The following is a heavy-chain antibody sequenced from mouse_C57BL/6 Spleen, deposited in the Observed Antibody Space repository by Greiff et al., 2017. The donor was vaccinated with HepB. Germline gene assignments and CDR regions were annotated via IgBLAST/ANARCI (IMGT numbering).Heavy chain of an antibody. J-gene: IGHJ3*01. Sequence: QVQLQQSGAELVRPGTSVKVSCKASGYAFNNYLIEWVKQRPGQGLEWIGVINPGNGGTKYHEKFKGKATLTADKSSSTAYMQLSSLTSEDSAVYFCARSGMITKGFAYWGQVTLVTVSA. CDR1: GYAFNNYL. V-gene: IGHV1-54*01. CDR3: ARSGMITKGFAY. D-gene: IGHD2-4*01. CDR2: INPGNGGT.